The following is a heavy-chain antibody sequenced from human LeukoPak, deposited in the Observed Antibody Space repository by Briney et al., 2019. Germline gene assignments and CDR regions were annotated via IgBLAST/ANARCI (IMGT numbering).Heavy chain of an antibody. V-gene: IGHV4-34*01. J-gene: IGHJ4*02. CDR1: GFTFSSYW. Sequence: PGGSLRLSCAASGFTFSSYWMSWVRQAPGKGLEWIGEINHSGSTNYNPSLKSRVTISVDTSKNQFSLKLSSVTAADTAVYYCARGGVLRFLEWLSLRDWGQGTLVTVSS. D-gene: IGHD3-3*01. CDR2: INHSGST. CDR3: ARGGVLRFLEWLSLRD.